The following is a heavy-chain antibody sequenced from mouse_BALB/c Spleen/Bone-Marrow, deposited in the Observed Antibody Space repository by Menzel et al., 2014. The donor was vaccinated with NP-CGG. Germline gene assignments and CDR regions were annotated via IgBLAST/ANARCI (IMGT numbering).Heavy chain of an antibody. CDR2: INPFTGYT. Sequence: QVQLQQPGAELAKPGASVKMSCKASGYTFTSYWMHWVKQRPGQGLAWIGYINPFTGYTEYKQNFKDRATLTADKSSSTAYMQLSSLTSEDSVVYYCARWGGYYVDYWGQGTTLTVSS. D-gene: IGHD1-1*02. V-gene: IGHV1-7*01. CDR1: GYTFTSYW. CDR3: ARWGGYYVDY. J-gene: IGHJ2*01.